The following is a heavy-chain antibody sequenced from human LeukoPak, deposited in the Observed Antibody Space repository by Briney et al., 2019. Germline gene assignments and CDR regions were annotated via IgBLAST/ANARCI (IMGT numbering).Heavy chain of an antibody. J-gene: IGHJ4*02. Sequence: PSETLSLTCSVSGGSISGYYWSWIRQPPGKGLEWIAYVSYSGNTNYTPSLKNRVSISVDTSKNRFSLQLRSVTAADTAFHYCARAGRFTSGRSYFFDNWGQGTLVTVS. CDR3: ARAGRFTSGRSYFFDN. CDR2: VSYSGNT. CDR1: GGSISGYY. V-gene: IGHV4-59*13. D-gene: IGHD3-3*01.